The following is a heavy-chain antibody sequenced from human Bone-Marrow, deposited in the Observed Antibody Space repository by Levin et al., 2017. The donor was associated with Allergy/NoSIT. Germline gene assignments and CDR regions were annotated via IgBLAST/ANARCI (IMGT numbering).Heavy chain of an antibody. D-gene: IGHD3-16*01. CDR2: ISASGAKT. Sequence: GGSLRLSCAVSGFYFSEYAMTWVRQAPGKGLEWVSSISASGAKTYYADSVKGRFTISRDNSENTLCLQMNSLRTEETAIYYCAKDIHSYAVPAYFDSWGQGTLVTVTS. J-gene: IGHJ4*02. CDR1: GFYFSEYA. V-gene: IGHV3-23*01. CDR3: AKDIHSYAVPAYFDS.